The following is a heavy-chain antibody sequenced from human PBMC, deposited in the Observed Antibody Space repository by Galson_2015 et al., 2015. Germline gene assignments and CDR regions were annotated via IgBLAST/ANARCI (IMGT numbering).Heavy chain of an antibody. CDR1: GFTFSSYG. CDR2: ISYDGSNK. J-gene: IGHJ4*02. CDR3: TKQVSSAPWAFDS. V-gene: IGHV3-30*18. Sequence: LRLSCAGSGFTFSSYGMHWVRQAPGKGLEWVAVISYDGSNKYYADSVKGRFSISRDNSKHTLYLQMNSLRAEDTAMYYCTKQVSSAPWAFDSWGQGTLVTVSS. D-gene: IGHD6-6*01.